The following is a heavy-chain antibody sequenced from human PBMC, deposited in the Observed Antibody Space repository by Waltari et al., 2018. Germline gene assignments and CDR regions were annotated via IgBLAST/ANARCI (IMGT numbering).Heavy chain of an antibody. CDR1: GFTFSNYG. CDR2: VWYVGRKK. J-gene: IGHJ4*02. CDR3: AREKLSDFWSGYHYYFDY. D-gene: IGHD3-3*01. V-gene: IGHV3-33*01. Sequence: QVQLVESGGGVVQPGRSLRLSCAASGFTFSNYGMHWVRQAPGKGVGWGGVVWYVGRKKKFADSVKGRFTNSRENSKNTLYLQMNSLRAEDTAVYYCAREKLSDFWSGYHYYFDYWGQGTLVTVSS.